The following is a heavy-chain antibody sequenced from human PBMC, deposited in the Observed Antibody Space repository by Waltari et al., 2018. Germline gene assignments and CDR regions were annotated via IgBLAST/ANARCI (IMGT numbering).Heavy chain of an antibody. J-gene: IGHJ4*02. CDR2: IYPGDSDT. Sequence: EVQLVQSGAEVKKPGESLKISCKGSGYDFTNYWIGWVRQMPGKGLEWMGIIYPGDSDTRYSPSFRGQVTSSADKAISNAYLQWSSLKASDTAIYYCARVGSLVSTPGDYWGQGTLVTVSS. CDR1: GYDFTNYW. D-gene: IGHD2-8*01. CDR3: ARVGSLVSTPGDY. V-gene: IGHV5-51*01.